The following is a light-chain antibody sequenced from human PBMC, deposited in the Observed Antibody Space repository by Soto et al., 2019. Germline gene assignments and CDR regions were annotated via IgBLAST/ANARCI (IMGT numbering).Light chain of an antibody. CDR1: QSISSW. J-gene: IGKJ4*01. V-gene: IGKV1-5*03. CDR2: NAS. Sequence: DIQMTQSPSTLSASVGDRVTITCRASQSISSWLAWYQQKPGKAPNLLIYNASSLESGVPSRFSGSGSGTEFTLTISSLQTDDFANYYCQQYNSYPLTFGGGTKVEIK. CDR3: QQYNSYPLT.